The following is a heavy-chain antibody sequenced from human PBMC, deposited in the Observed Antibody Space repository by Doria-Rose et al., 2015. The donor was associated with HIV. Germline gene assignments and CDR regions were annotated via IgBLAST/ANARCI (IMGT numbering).Heavy chain of an antibody. D-gene: IGHD3-10*01. J-gene: IGHJ4*02. CDR3: AKTSGSSLDY. Sequence: SHGMQWVRQAPGKGLEWVAFIRYDGSNKYYADSVKGRFTISRDNSKKTLYLQMNRLTAEDTAVYYCAKTSGSSLDYWGQGMLVTVSS. V-gene: IGHV3-30*02. CDR2: IRYDGSNK. CDR1: SHG.